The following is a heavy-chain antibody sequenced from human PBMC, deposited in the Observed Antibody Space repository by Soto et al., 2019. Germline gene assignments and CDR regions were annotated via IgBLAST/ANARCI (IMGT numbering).Heavy chain of an antibody. V-gene: IGHV3-33*01. CDR2: IVNDGSEQ. D-gene: IGHD1-1*01. Sequence: QVQLVESGGGVVRPGGSLRLSCTATGFSFRTHGMHWVRQAPGKGLEWVAVIVNDGSEQGHADSVEGRFTISRDNDRNIVYLQMNNLRAEDWARYLCAIDDLFDDNVLDHWCQGTLVTVSS. CDR3: AIDDLFDDNVLDH. J-gene: IGHJ4*02. CDR1: GFSFRTHG.